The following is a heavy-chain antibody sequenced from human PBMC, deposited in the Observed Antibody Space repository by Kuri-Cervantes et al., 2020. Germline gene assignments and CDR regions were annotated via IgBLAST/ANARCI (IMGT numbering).Heavy chain of an antibody. CDR2: ISWNSGSI. V-gene: IGHV3-9*01. J-gene: IGHJ6*02. D-gene: IGHD5-18*01. Sequence: SLKISCADSGFTVSSNYMSWVRQAPGKGLEWVSGISWNSGSIGYADSVKGRFTISRDNAKNSLYLQMNSLRAEDTALYYCAKETGYSYGSYGMDVWGQGTTVTVSS. CDR3: AKETGYSYGSYGMDV. CDR1: GFTVSSNY.